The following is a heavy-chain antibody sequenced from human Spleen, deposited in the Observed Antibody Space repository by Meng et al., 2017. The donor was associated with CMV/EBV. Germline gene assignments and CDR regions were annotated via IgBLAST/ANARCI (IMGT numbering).Heavy chain of an antibody. CDR1: GYAFTDYF. Sequence: SVKVSCKCSGYAFTDYFVRWVRQTPGQGLEWVGYVIPNSGNSAYEQSFRGRVTITTDTSMSTAYMELSSLESEDTAVYYCARKGLDYWGQGTLVTVSS. CDR3: ARKGLDY. J-gene: IGHJ4*02. CDR2: VIPNSGNS. V-gene: IGHV1-8*03.